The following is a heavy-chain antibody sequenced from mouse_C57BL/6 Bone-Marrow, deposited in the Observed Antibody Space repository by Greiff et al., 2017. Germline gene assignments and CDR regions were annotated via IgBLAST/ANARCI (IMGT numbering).Heavy chain of an antibody. CDR1: GFTFSDYG. CDR2: ISSGSSTI. V-gene: IGHV5-17*01. J-gene: IGHJ4*01. Sequence: EVKVVESGGGLVKPGGSLKLSCAASGFTFSDYGMHWVRQAPEKGLEWVAYISSGSSTIYYADTVKGRFTISRDNAKNTLFLQMTSLRSEDTAMDYCARGYYSNFLYARDYWGQGTSVTVSS. D-gene: IGHD2-5*01. CDR3: ARGYYSNFLYARDY.